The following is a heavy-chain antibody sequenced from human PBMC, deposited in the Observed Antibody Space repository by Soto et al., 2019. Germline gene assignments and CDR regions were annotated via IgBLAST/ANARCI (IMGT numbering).Heavy chain of an antibody. CDR1: GGSISSYY. CDR3: ARVYGDFFDY. V-gene: IGHV4-59*01. J-gene: IGHJ4*02. CDR2: IYYSGST. Sequence: SETLSLTCTVSGGSISSYYWSWIRQPPGKGLEWIGYIYYSGSTNYNPSLKSRVTISVDTSKNQFSLKLSSVTAADTAVYYCARVYGDFFDYWGQRTLVTVSS. D-gene: IGHD4-17*01.